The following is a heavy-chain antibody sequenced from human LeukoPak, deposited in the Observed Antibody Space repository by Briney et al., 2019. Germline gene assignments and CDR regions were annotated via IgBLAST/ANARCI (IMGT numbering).Heavy chain of an antibody. J-gene: IGHJ5*02. V-gene: IGHV3-30*02. D-gene: IGHD3-10*01. CDR2: IRYDGSNE. CDR1: GFTFSSYG. CDR3: ASLYGSGPNWFDP. Sequence: PGGSLRLSCAASGFTFSSYGMHWVRQAPGKGLEWVSFIRYDGSNEYYADSVRGRFTISRDNSKNTLYLEMNSLRAEDTAVYYCASLYGSGPNWFDPWGQGTLVTVSS.